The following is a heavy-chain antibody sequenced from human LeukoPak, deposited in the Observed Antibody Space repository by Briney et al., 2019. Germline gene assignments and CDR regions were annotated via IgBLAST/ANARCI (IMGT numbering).Heavy chain of an antibody. CDR2: IYPGDSDT. J-gene: IGHJ6*03. CDR3: ARQVPSTVTTLSPFYYYYMDV. CDR1: GYNFTNYW. D-gene: IGHD4-17*01. V-gene: IGHV5-51*01. Sequence: GESLKISCKGSGYNFTNYWIGWVRQMPGKGLEWMGIIYPGDSDTRYSPSFQGQVTISADKSISTAYLQWSSLKASDTAMYYCARQVPSTVTTLSPFYYYYMDVWGKGTTVTVSS.